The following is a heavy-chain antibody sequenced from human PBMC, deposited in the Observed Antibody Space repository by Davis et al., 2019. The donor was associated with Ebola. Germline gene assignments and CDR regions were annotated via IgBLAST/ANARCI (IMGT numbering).Heavy chain of an antibody. J-gene: IGHJ4*02. CDR1: GCSFSSHP. CDR3: ARDFDGGNYYFDY. CDR2: IIPIFDTP. Sequence: SVTVSRKTSGCSFSSHPISWVRQAPRQGLEWMGGIIPIFDTPHYAQKFQGRITITADASTSTAYMELSSLRSEDTATYFCARDFDGGNYYFDYWGPGTPVTVSS. D-gene: IGHD3-9*01. V-gene: IGHV1-69*13.